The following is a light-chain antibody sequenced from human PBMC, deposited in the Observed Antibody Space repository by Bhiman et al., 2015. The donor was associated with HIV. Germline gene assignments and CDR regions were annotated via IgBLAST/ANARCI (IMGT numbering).Light chain of an antibody. CDR2: QDN. J-gene: IGLJ1*01. V-gene: IGLV3-19*01. CDR1: SLRSYY. CDR3: QSWERNTASV. Sequence: SSELTQDPAVSVALGQTVRITCQGDSLRSYYASWYQQKPGQSPMLVIYQDNKRPSGIPERFSASNSGNTATLTISGAQAMDEADYYCQSWERNTASVFGTGTKVTVL.